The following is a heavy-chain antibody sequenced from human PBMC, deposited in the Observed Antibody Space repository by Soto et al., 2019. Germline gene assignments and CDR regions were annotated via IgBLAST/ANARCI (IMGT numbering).Heavy chain of an antibody. J-gene: IGHJ5*02. CDR1: GFNFNTFA. Sequence: EEQVSESGGALVQPGGSLRLSCAASGFNFNTFAMSWIRQAPGKGLEWVSHISSSGGSRDYADSLRGRFTISRDNSKNVLFLQMNSLRADDTAKYYCAKDPPSPWTANWVDPWGKGTLVTVSS. CDR2: ISSSGGSR. CDR3: AKDPPSPWTANWVDP. D-gene: IGHD1-1*01. V-gene: IGHV3-23*01.